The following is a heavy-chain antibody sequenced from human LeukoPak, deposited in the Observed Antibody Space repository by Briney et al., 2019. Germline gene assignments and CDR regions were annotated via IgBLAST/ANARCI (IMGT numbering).Heavy chain of an antibody. V-gene: IGHV3-53*01. CDR1: GFIVSSNY. CDR3: AGQRQSYGGTGPFDY. J-gene: IGHJ4*02. D-gene: IGHD4-23*01. Sequence: PGGSLRLSCAASGFIVSSNYMSWVRQAPGKGLEWVSVIYSGSNTYYADSVKGRFTISRDNFKNTVYLQMNSLRAEDTAVYYCAGQRQSYGGTGPFDYWGQGTLVTVSS. CDR2: IYSGSNT.